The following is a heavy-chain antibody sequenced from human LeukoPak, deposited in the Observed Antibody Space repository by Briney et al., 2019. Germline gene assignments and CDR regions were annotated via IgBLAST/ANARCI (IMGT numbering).Heavy chain of an antibody. J-gene: IGHJ4*02. CDR2: IYYSGST. Sequence: PQTLSLTCTVSGGSISSGGYYWSWIRQHPGKGLEWIGYIYYSGSTYYNPSLKSRVTISVDTSKNQFSLKLSSVTAADTAVYYCARQQLSDYYAEYYFDYWGQGTLVTVSS. CDR3: ARQQLSDYYAEYYFDY. D-gene: IGHD3-22*01. V-gene: IGHV4-30-4*08. CDR1: GGSISSGGYY.